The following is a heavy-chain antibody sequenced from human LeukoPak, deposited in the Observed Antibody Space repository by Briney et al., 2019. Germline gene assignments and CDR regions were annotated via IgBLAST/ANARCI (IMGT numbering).Heavy chain of an antibody. Sequence: GGSLRLSCAASVFTVSSNYMSGVRQAPGKGLEWVSVIYSGGSRFYANSVKDRFSISRDNSKNTLNPQMNSLRAEDTDVYYCASARGSNYGSMGDWGQGTLVTVSS. CDR2: IYSGGSR. CDR1: VFTVSSNY. CDR3: ASARGSNYGSMGD. V-gene: IGHV3-53*01. J-gene: IGHJ4*02. D-gene: IGHD5-18*01.